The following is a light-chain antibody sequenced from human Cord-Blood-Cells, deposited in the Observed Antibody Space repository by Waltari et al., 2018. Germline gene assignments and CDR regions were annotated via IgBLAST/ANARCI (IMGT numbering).Light chain of an antibody. CDR3: QQFNSYPRT. J-gene: IGKJ1*01. V-gene: IGKV1-13*02. CDR1: QGISSA. CDR2: DAS. Sequence: AIQLTQSPSSLSASVGDRVTITCRASQGISSALAWYQQKPGKAPKLLIYDASSLESGVPSRFSGSGSGTDFTLTISSLQHKDFATYYCQQFNSYPRTFGQGTKVEIK.